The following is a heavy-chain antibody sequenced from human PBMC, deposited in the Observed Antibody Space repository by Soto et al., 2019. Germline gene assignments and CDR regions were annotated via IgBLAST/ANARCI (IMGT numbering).Heavy chain of an antibody. J-gene: IGHJ4*02. CDR2: IAPHSGRT. CDR3: AMAATGSYHSAY. Sequence: QVQLVQSGPEVKNPGASVRVSCVASGYAFTSYGVNWVRQAPGQGLEWMGWIAPHSGRTTYLPKFQGRVTMTADVSTNTAYIELRSLKADDTGIYFCAMAATGSYHSAYWGQGTVVTVSS. CDR1: GYAFTSYG. D-gene: IGHD3-10*01. V-gene: IGHV1-18*04.